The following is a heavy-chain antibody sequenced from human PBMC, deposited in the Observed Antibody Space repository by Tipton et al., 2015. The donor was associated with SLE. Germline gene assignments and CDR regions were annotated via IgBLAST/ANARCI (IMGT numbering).Heavy chain of an antibody. CDR1: GDSISSSSYY. D-gene: IGHD1-26*01. Sequence: TLSLTCTVSGDSISSSSYYWAWIRQPPGKGLEWIGRIYTSASTIYNPSLKSRVTLSSDTSKNQFSLRVRSVTAADTAVYYCARGGGSYYDYWGQGTLVTVSS. CDR2: IYTSAST. V-gene: IGHV4-61*02. J-gene: IGHJ4*02. CDR3: ARGGGSYYDY.